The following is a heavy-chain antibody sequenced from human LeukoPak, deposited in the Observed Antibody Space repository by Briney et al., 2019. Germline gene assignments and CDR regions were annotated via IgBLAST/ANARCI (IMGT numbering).Heavy chain of an antibody. CDR3: ARGRTYYDFWSGYKANYFDY. CDR1: GGSFSGYY. CDR2: INHSGST. V-gene: IGHV4-34*01. J-gene: IGHJ4*02. Sequence: SETLSLTCAVYGGSFSGYYWSWTRQPPGKGLEWIGEINHSGSTNYNPSLKSRVTISVDTSKNQFSLKLSSVTAADTAVYYCARGRTYYDFWSGYKANYFDYWGQGTLVAVSS. D-gene: IGHD3-3*01.